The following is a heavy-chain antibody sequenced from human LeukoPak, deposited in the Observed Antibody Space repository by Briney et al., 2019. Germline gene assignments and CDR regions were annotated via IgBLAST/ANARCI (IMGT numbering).Heavy chain of an antibody. V-gene: IGHV4-4*07. CDR1: GGSFSSYY. CDR3: ARDAKYYFGSRTYFFFEY. D-gene: IGHD3-10*01. CDR2: IYTSGAT. J-gene: IGHJ4*02. Sequence: SETLSLTCTVSGGSFSSYYWSWIRQPAGKGLEWIGHIYTSGATNYNPSLKSRVTMSIDTSKNQFCLKLSSVTAADTAIYYCARDAKYYFGSRTYFFFEYWGQGTLLTVSS.